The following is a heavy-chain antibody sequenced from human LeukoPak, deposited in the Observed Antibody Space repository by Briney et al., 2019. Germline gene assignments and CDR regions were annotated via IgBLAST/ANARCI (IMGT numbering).Heavy chain of an antibody. Sequence: SGGSLRLSCAASGNYWMHWVRQAPGKGLVWVSHINSDGSWTSYADSVKGRFTISRDNSKNTLYLQMNSLRAEDTAVYYCARDQGRGSSSWYVYWGQGTLVTVSS. J-gene: IGHJ4*02. CDR3: ARDQGRGSSSWYVY. V-gene: IGHV3-74*01. CDR2: INSDGSWT. D-gene: IGHD6-13*01. CDR1: GNYW.